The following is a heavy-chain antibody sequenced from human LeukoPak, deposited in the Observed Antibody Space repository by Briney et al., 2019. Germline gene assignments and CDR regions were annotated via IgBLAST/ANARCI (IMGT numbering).Heavy chain of an antibody. V-gene: IGHV1-18*01. CDR3: ARDRKAGGVLRYFDWPLNGDAFDI. Sequence: GASVKVSCKASGYTFTSYGISWVRQAPGQGLEWMGWISGDNGDTNYAQKLQGRVTMTTDTSTSTAYMELRSLRYDDTAVYYCARDRKAGGVLRYFDWPLNGDAFDIWGQGTMVTVSS. CDR2: ISGDNGDT. J-gene: IGHJ3*02. CDR1: GYTFTSYG. D-gene: IGHD3-9*01.